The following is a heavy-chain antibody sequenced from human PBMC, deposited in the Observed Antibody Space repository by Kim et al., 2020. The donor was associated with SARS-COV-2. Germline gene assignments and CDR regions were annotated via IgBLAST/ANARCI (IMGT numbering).Heavy chain of an antibody. Sequence: GGSLRLSCAASGFTFSSYGMHWVRQAPGKGLEWVAVISYDGSNKYYADSVKGRFTISRDNSKNTLYLQMNSLRAEDTAVYYCASQGGVTSSSWFPGGNYYYYYGMDVWGQGTTVTVSS. CDR3: ASQGGVTSSSWFPGGNYYYYYGMDV. V-gene: IGHV3-33*05. D-gene: IGHD6-13*01. CDR1: GFTFSSYG. J-gene: IGHJ6*02. CDR2: ISYDGSNK.